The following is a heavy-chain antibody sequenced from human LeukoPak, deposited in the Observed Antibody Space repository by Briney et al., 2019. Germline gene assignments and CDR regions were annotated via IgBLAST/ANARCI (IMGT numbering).Heavy chain of an antibody. J-gene: IGHJ4*02. Sequence: SVKVSCKASGGTFSSYAISWVRQAPGQGLEWMGGIIPIFGTANYAQKFQGRVTITTDESTSTAYMELSSLRSEGTAVYYCASSYSSSSPPFDYWGQGTLVTVSS. CDR3: ASSYSSSSPPFDY. V-gene: IGHV1-69*05. CDR2: IIPIFGTA. D-gene: IGHD6-6*01. CDR1: GGTFSSYA.